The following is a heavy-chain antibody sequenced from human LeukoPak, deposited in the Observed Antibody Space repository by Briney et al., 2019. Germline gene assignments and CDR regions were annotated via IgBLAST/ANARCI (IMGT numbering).Heavy chain of an antibody. D-gene: IGHD1-26*01. V-gene: IGHV3-30*02. J-gene: IGHJ3*02. CDR3: AGEGAADAFDI. CDR1: GFTFSHYG. CDR2: IRYDGRNK. Sequence: PGGSLRLSCAASGFTFSHYGMHWVRQAPGKGLDWVAFIRYDGRNKYYADSVKGRFTISRDNSKNTLYLQMNSLRAEDTAVYYCAGEGAADAFDIWGQGTMVTVSS.